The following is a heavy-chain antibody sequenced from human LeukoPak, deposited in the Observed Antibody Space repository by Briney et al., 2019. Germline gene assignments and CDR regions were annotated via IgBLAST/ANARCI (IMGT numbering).Heavy chain of an antibody. CDR1: GFTVSSNY. CDR2: ISSSSSTI. Sequence: AGGSLRLSCAVSGFTVSSNYMSWVRQAPGKGLEWVSYISSSSSTIYYADSVKGRFTISRDNSKNTLYLQMNSLRAEDTAVYYCASTYGMDVWGQGTTVTVSS. D-gene: IGHD4-11*01. V-gene: IGHV3-48*01. J-gene: IGHJ6*02. CDR3: ASTYGMDV.